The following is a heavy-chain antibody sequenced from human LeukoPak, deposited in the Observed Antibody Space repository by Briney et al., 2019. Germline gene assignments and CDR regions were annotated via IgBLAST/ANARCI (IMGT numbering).Heavy chain of an antibody. V-gene: IGHV1-18*01. J-gene: IGHJ4*02. CDR1: GYTFTSYG. CDR3: ARGRRELLRGSYFDY. D-gene: IGHD1-26*01. Sequence: GASVKVSCKASGYTFTSYGISWVRQAPGQGLEWMGWISAYNGDTNYAQKLQGRVTMTTDTSTSTAYMELRSLRSEDTAVYYCARGRRELLRGSYFDYWGQGTLVTVSS. CDR2: ISAYNGDT.